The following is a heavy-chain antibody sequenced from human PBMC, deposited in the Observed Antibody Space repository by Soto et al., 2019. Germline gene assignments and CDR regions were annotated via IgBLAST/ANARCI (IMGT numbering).Heavy chain of an antibody. CDR2: ISSSSSTK. D-gene: IGHD2-15*01. Sequence: EVQLVESGGGLVQPGGSLRLSCAASGFTFSSYSMNWVRQAPGKGLEWVSYISSSSSTKYYADSVKGRFTISRDKSKNSLYLQMNSLRAEDTAVYYCARDGCSGSNCLNWFDPWGQGTLVTVSS. V-gene: IGHV3-48*01. J-gene: IGHJ5*02. CDR1: GFTFSSYS. CDR3: ARDGCSGSNCLNWFDP.